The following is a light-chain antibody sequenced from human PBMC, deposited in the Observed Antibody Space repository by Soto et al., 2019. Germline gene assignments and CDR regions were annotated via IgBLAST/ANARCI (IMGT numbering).Light chain of an antibody. Sequence: QPVLTQPSSLSASPGASASLTCTLRSGINVGTYRIYWYQQKPGSPPQYLLRYKSDSDKQQGSGVPSRFSGSKDASANAGTLLISGLHSEDEADYYCMIWHSSAWVFGGGTKLTVL. CDR2: YKSDSDK. J-gene: IGLJ2*01. V-gene: IGLV5-45*03. CDR1: SGINVGTYR. CDR3: MIWHSSAWV.